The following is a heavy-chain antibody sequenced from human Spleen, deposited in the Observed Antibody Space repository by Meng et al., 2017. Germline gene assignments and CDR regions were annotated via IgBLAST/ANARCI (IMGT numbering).Heavy chain of an antibody. CDR3: ARGPTTMAHDFDY. J-gene: IGHJ4*02. D-gene: IGHD4-11*01. Sequence: QGPLQQWGARLLKPSETLSLTCVVSGGSFSDYYWSWIRQPPGKGLEWIGEINHSGSTNYNPSLESRATISVDTSQNNLSLKLSSVTAADSAVYYCARGPTTMAHDFDYWGQGTLVTVSS. CDR1: GGSFSDYY. CDR2: INHSGST. V-gene: IGHV4-34*01.